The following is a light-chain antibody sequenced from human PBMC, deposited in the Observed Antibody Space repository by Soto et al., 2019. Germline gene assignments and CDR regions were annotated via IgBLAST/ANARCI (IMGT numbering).Light chain of an antibody. CDR3: ASYAGSNNPVI. J-gene: IGLJ2*01. CDR2: EVS. V-gene: IGLV2-8*01. CDR1: SRDVGGYNW. Sequence: QSALTQPPSASGSPGQSVTISCTGTSRDVGGYNWVSWYQQHPGKAPKFMIYEVSRRPLGVPDRFSGSKSGNTASLTISGLQTDDEADYYCASYAGSNNPVIFGGGTKVTVL.